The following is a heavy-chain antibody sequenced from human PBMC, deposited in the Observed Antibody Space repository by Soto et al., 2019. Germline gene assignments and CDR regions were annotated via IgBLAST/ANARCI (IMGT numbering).Heavy chain of an antibody. CDR3: ASGPIFFNIVVVTATRYFQH. CDR2: INPNSGGT. D-gene: IGHD2-21*02. V-gene: IGHV1-2*02. J-gene: IGHJ1*01. Sequence: GASVQVSCRASGYTFTGYYMHWVRQAPGQGLEWMGWINPNSGGTNYAQKFQGRVTMTRDTSISTAYMELSRLRSDDTAVYYCASGPIFFNIVVVTATRYFQHWGQGTLVTVSS. CDR1: GYTFTGYY.